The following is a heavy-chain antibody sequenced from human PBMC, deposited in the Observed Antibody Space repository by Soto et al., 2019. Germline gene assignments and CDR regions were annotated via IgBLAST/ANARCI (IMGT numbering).Heavy chain of an antibody. CDR2: IYHSGNT. CDR3: ARFGHSGGYFPSYFDS. CDR1: GASISSGDYS. V-gene: IGHV4-30-2*01. D-gene: IGHD3-22*01. J-gene: IGHJ4*02. Sequence: SETLSLTCAVSGASISSGDYSWTWIRQPPGRGLEWIGYIYHSGNTYYNPSLKSRVTISVVRSKNQFFLDLNYVTAADTAVYYCARFGHSGGYFPSYFDSWCQGTLVTVSS.